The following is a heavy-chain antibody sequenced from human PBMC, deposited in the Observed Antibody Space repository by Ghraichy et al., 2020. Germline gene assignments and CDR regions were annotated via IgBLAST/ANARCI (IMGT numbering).Heavy chain of an antibody. V-gene: IGHV5-51*01. D-gene: IGHD1-1*01. Sequence: GGSLRLSCKGSGYSFTSYWIGWVRQMPGKGLEWMGIIYPGDSDTRYSPSFQGQVTISADKSISTAYLQWSSLKASDTAMYYCAVRLERRSWLYWGQGTLVTVSS. J-gene: IGHJ4*02. CDR3: AVRLERRSWLY. CDR2: IYPGDSDT. CDR1: GYSFTSYW.